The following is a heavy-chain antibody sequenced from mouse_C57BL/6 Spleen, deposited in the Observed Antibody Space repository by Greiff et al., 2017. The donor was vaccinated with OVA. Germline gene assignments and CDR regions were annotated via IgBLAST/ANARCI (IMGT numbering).Heavy chain of an antibody. D-gene: IGHD2-3*01. Sequence: QVHVKQPGAELVKPGASVKLSCKASGYTFTSYWMHWVKQRPGQGLEWIGMIHPNSGSTNYNEKFKSKATLTVDKSSSTAYMQLSSLTSEDSAVYYCARGGNGYSFAYWGQGTLVTVSA. CDR3: ARGGNGYSFAY. CDR1: GYTFTSYW. V-gene: IGHV1-64*01. J-gene: IGHJ3*01. CDR2: IHPNSGST.